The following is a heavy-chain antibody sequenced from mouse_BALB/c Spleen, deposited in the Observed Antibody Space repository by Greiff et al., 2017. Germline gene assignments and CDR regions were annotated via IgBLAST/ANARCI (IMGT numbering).Heavy chain of an antibody. CDR1: GFTFTDYY. J-gene: IGHJ4*01. V-gene: IGHV7-3*02. CDR2: IRNKANGYTT. CDR3: ARRGLLLPMDY. Sequence: EVQVVESGGGLVQPGGSLRLSCATSGFTFTDYYMSWVRQPPGKALEWLGFIRNKANGYTTEYSASVKGRFTISRDNSQSILYLQMNTLRAEDSATYYCARRGLLLPMDYWGQGTSVTVSS. D-gene: IGHD2-3*01.